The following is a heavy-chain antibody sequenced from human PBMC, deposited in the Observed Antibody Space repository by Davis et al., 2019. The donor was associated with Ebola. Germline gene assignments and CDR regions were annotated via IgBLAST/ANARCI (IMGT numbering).Heavy chain of an antibody. J-gene: IGHJ6*03. Sequence: ASVKVSCKASGYTFTSYGISWVRQAPGQGLEWMGWISAYNGNTNYAQKLQGRVTMTTDTSTSTAYMELRSLRSDDTAVYYCARGLAVEHYYYYYMDVWGKGTTVTVSS. V-gene: IGHV1-18*01. D-gene: IGHD6-19*01. CDR3: ARGLAVEHYYYYYMDV. CDR2: ISAYNGNT. CDR1: GYTFTSYG.